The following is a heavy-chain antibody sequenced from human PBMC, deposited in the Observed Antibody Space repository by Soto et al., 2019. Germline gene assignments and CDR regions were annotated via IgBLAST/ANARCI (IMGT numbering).Heavy chain of an antibody. J-gene: IGHJ4*02. V-gene: IGHV4-4*02. Sequence: QVQLQESGPGLVKPSGTLSLTCTVSSGSITSSNWWSWVRQPPGKGLEWIGEIYHGGTTNYKPSLKSRVPISVEKSKNQCSLELNSVTAADTAVYYGASHFTMPGTRGFDYWGQGTLVTVSS. CDR1: SGSITSSNW. CDR3: ASHFTMPGTRGFDY. CDR2: IYHGGTT. D-gene: IGHD1-1*01.